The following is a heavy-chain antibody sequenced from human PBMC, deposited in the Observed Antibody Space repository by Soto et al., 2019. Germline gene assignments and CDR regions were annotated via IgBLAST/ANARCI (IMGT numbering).Heavy chain of an antibody. V-gene: IGHV1-69*13. Sequence: SVKVSCKASGGTFSSYAISWVRQAPGQGLEWMGGIIPIFGTANYAQKFQGRVTITADESTSTAYMELSSLRSEDTAVYYCASTGVLYSYVRNWFDPWGQGTLVTVSS. CDR3: ASTGVLYSYVRNWFDP. CDR2: IIPIFGTA. J-gene: IGHJ5*02. D-gene: IGHD5-18*01. CDR1: GGTFSSYA.